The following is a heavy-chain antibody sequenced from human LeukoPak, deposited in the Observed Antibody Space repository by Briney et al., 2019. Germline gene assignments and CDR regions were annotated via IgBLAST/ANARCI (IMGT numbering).Heavy chain of an antibody. D-gene: IGHD3-22*01. J-gene: IGHJ4*02. V-gene: IGHV3-23*01. CDR3: AKEVRYYDSSGPIGY. CDR1: GFTFSRYD. Sequence: PGGSLRLSCAASGFTFSRYDMSWVRQAPGKGLEWVSGISGSGVTTYHAASVKGRFTISRDNSKNTLYLQMDSLRADDTAVYYCAKEVRYYDSSGPIGYWGQGTLVTVSS. CDR2: ISGSGVTT.